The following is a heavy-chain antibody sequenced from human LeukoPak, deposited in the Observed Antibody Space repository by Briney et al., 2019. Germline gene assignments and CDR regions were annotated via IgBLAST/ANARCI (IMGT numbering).Heavy chain of an antibody. J-gene: IGHJ4*02. CDR2: ISSSSSTI. D-gene: IGHD3-3*01. Sequence: GGSLRLSCAASGFTFSSYSMNWVRQAPGKGLEWVSYISSSSSTIYYADSVKGRFTISRDNAKNSLYLQMNSLRAEDTAVYYCAKDFWSAYPTRWGQGKLVTVSS. V-gene: IGHV3-48*01. CDR1: GFTFSSYS. CDR3: AKDFWSAYPTR.